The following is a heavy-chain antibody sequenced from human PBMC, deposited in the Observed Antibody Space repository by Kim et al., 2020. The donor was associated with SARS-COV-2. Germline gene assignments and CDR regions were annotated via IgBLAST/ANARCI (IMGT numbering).Heavy chain of an antibody. J-gene: IGHJ5*02. D-gene: IGHD3-22*01. V-gene: IGHV4-39*06. Sequence: TPSPKSQVTISVETSKNQFARKRSSVTAADTAVYYCARDLYYDPVNWFDPWGQGTLVTVSS. CDR3: ARDLYYDPVNWFDP.